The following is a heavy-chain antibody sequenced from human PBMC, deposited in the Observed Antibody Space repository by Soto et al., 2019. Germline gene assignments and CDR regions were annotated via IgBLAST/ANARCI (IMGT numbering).Heavy chain of an antibody. CDR1: GGSISSSNW. CDR2: IYHSGST. J-gene: IGHJ6*02. CDR3: ARGGVRFHYGMDV. V-gene: IGHV4-4*02. D-gene: IGHD3-10*01. Sequence: QVQLQESGPGLVKPSGTLSLTCAVSGGSISSSNWWSWVRQPPGKGLGWIGEIYHSGSTNYNPSLKSRVXXSXNXXKNPFSLKLSSVTAADTAVYYCARGGVRFHYGMDVWGQGTTVTVSS.